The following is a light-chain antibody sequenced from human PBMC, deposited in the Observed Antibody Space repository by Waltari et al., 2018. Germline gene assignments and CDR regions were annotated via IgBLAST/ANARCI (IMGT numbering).Light chain of an antibody. CDR1: TAPVTSNHY. J-gene: IGLJ3*02. CDR2: DST. CDR3: LLAYGGARV. Sequence: QAVVTQESSLTVSPGGTVTLTCPSSTAPVTSNHYPYWFQQTPGQDPTTLIYDSTKRHSWTPARFSASLLGGKAALTLSGAQPEDEADYYCLLAYGGARVFGRGTKLTVL. V-gene: IGLV7-46*01.